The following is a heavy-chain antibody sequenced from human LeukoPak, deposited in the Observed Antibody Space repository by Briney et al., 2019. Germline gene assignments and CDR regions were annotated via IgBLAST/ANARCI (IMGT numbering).Heavy chain of an antibody. CDR3: ARDWGDGYTSGAFDI. Sequence: PGGSLRLSCAASGFTVSSNYMSWVRQAPGKGLEWVAVIYSGGSTYYADSVKGRFTISRDNSKNTLYLQMNSLRAEDTAVYYCARDWGDGYTSGAFDIWGQGTMVTVSS. CDR1: GFTVSSNY. CDR2: IYSGGST. V-gene: IGHV3-53*01. D-gene: IGHD5-24*01. J-gene: IGHJ3*02.